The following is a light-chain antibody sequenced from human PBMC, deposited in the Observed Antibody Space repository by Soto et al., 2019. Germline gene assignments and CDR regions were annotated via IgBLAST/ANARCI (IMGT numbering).Light chain of an antibody. CDR1: QTISDKH. J-gene: IGKJ3*01. V-gene: IGKV3-20*01. CDR3: QQYGSSPEIS. CDR2: GAS. Sequence: DIVLTQSPGTLSLSPGERATLSCRASQTISDKHLAWYQQKPGQSPRLLISGASVRAPGVPDRFSGSGSETDFTLTISRLEPEDFGFYYCQQYGSSPEISFGPGTKVDIK.